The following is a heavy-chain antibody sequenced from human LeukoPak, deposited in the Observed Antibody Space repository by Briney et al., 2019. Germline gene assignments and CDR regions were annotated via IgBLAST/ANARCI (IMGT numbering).Heavy chain of an antibody. CDR2: INKDGSDK. CDR3: ARLSTAVADSDY. V-gene: IGHV3-7*01. CDR1: GFTFSSYW. Sequence: GGSLRLSCAASGFTFSSYWMSWVRQAPGKGLEWVANINKDGSDKYYVDSVKGRFTISRDNAKNSLYLQMNSLRAEDTAVYYCARLSTAVADSDYWGQGTLVTVSS. J-gene: IGHJ4*02. D-gene: IGHD6-13*01.